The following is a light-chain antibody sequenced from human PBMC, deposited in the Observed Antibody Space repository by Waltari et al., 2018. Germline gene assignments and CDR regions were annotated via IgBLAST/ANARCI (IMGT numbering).Light chain of an antibody. V-gene: IGKV2-30*02. CDR2: KVS. CDR1: QSLLHSNGNTY. CDR3: MQGTHFPYS. Sequence: DVVMTQSPLSLPITPGQPAYMPCRSSQSLLHSNGNTYLSWFLQKPGQPPRRLIYKVSNRDSGVPDRFSGSGAGTDFTLKISRVEAEDVGVYYCMQGTHFPYSFGQGTKVEIK. J-gene: IGKJ2*03.